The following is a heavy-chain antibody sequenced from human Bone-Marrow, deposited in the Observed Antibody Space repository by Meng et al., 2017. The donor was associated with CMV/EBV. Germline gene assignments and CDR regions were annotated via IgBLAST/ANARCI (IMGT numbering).Heavy chain of an antibody. J-gene: IGHJ3*02. D-gene: IGHD1-20*01. Sequence: GESLKISCAASGFTFSSYWMSWVRQAPGKGLEWVANIKQDGSEKYHVDSVKGRFTISRDNAKNSLYLQMNSLRAEDTAVYYCARVEVTGTTSQTDDAFDIWGQGTMVTVSS. CDR1: GFTFSSYW. V-gene: IGHV3-7*01. CDR2: IKQDGSEK. CDR3: ARVEVTGTTSQTDDAFDI.